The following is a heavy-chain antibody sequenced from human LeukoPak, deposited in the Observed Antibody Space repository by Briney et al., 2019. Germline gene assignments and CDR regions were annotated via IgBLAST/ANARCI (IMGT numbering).Heavy chain of an antibody. V-gene: IGHV4-59*08. CDR3: ARHGFGIYSYGSNWFDP. D-gene: IGHD5-18*01. J-gene: IGHJ5*02. CDR1: GGSISSYY. Sequence: SETLSLTCTVSGGSISSYYWSWIRQPPGKGLEWIGYIYYSGSTNYNPSLKSRVTLSVDTSKNQFSLKLSSVTAADTAVYYCARHGFGIYSYGSNWFDPWGQGTLVTVSS. CDR2: IYYSGST.